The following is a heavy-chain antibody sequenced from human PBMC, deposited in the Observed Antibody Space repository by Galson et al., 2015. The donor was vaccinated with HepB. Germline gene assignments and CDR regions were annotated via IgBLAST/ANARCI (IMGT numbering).Heavy chain of an antibody. CDR1: GGSLSFSY. CDR2: IYYFGST. J-gene: IGHJ4*02. CDR3: AKDSSGWSFEY. D-gene: IGHD6-19*01. Sequence: ETLSLTCTVSGGSLSFSYWSWIRQPPGKELEWIGYIYYFGSTNYNPSLKSRVTISIDTSKNQFPLNLSSVTTADTAVYYCAKDSSGWSFEYWGQGSLVTVSS. V-gene: IGHV4-59*01.